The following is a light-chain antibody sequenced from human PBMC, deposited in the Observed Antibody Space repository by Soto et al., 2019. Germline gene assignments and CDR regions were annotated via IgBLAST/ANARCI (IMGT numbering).Light chain of an antibody. CDR2: WAS. CDR3: QQRNSNPIT. V-gene: IGKV4-1*01. J-gene: IGKJ4*01. CDR1: HSVLYSSKNKNC. Sequence: DIVMTQSPDSLAVSLVERATINCNSSHSVLYSSKNKNCLAWFQHKAGQPPKLLIYWASTRESGVPDRFSGSGSGTDFTLTISSLQAEDVAAYYCQQRNSNPITFGEGTKVDIK.